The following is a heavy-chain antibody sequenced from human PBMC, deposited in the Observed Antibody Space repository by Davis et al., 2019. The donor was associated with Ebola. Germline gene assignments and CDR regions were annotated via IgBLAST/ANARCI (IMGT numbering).Heavy chain of an antibody. CDR3: ARGTSSSWYYFDY. CDR2: IKAGNGNT. V-gene: IGHV1-3*01. Sequence: ASVKVSCKASGYTFTNNAMHWVRQAPGQRLEWMGWIKAGNGNTKYSQRFQDRVTVTRDTSASTAYMELSSLRSEDTAVYYCARGTSSSWYYFDYWGQGTLVTVSS. D-gene: IGHD6-13*01. J-gene: IGHJ4*02. CDR1: GYTFTNNA.